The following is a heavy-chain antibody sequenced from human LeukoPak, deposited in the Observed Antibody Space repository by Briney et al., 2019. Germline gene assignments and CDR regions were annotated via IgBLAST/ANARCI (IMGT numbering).Heavy chain of an antibody. J-gene: IGHJ6*02. D-gene: IGHD6-19*01. Sequence: PGRSLRLSCAASGFTFDDYAMHWVRQAPGKGLVWVSGISWNSGSIGYADSVKGRFTISRDNAKNSLYLQMNSLRAEDTALYYCAKDLSYSSGWYGYYYYYYGMDVWGQGTTVTVSS. V-gene: IGHV3-9*01. CDR1: GFTFDDYA. CDR3: AKDLSYSSGWYGYYYYYYGMDV. CDR2: ISWNSGSI.